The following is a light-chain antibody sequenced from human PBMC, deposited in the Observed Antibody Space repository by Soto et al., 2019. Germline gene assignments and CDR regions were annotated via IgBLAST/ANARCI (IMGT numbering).Light chain of an antibody. CDR1: SSDVRSYDL. CDR3: CSYAGSGTFV. CDR2: EDT. Sequence: QSVLTQPASVSGSPGQSITISCTGTSSDVRSYDLVSWYQQPPGKAPKLMIYEDTKRPSGISTRFSGSKSGNAASLTISGLQAEDEADYYCCSYAGSGTFVFGTGTKLTVL. V-gene: IGLV2-23*01. J-gene: IGLJ1*01.